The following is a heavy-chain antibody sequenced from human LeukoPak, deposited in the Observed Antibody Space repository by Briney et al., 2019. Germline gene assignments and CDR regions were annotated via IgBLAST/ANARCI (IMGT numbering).Heavy chain of an antibody. J-gene: IGHJ5*02. V-gene: IGHV4-59*01. D-gene: IGHD2-15*01. Sequence: SETLSLTCTVSGDSISNYYWSWIRQPPGKGLEWIGYIYYSGSTIYNPSLNSRVTISVDTSKNQFSLKLTSVTAADTAVYYCARDLCSGGSCYPGWFDPWGQGTLVTVSS. CDR1: GDSISNYY. CDR3: ARDLCSGGSCYPGWFDP. CDR2: IYYSGST.